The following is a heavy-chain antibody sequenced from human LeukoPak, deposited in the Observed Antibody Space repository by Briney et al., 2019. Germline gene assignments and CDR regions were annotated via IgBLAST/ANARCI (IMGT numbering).Heavy chain of an antibody. Sequence: GGSLRLSCAASGFTFSSYWMSWVRQAPGKGLEWVANIKQDGSEKYYVDSVKGRFTISRDNAKNSLYLQMNSLRAEDTAVYYCARYQLLWFEELLHKGPFDYWGQGTLVTVSS. V-gene: IGHV3-7*01. D-gene: IGHD3-10*01. CDR1: GFTFSSYW. CDR3: ARYQLLWFEELLHKGPFDY. CDR2: IKQDGSEK. J-gene: IGHJ4*02.